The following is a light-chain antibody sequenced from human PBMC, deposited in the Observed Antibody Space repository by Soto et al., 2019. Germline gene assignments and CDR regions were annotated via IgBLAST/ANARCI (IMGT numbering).Light chain of an antibody. Sequence: EIVLTQSPGTLSLSPGERATLSCRASQTVTNTYLAWYQQKSGQAPNFLIYGASNRATGIPDRFSGSGSGTDFTLTISRLAPEYFAVYYCQQYGTLPPTFGGGTKVEI. CDR3: QQYGTLPPT. J-gene: IGKJ4*01. CDR2: GAS. CDR1: QTVTNTY. V-gene: IGKV3-20*01.